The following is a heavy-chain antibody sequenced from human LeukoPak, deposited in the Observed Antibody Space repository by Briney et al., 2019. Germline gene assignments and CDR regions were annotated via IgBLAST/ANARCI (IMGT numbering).Heavy chain of an antibody. CDR3: AKDPIRYSGSYPDAFDI. Sequence: GGSLRLSCAASSFTFSDYNMNWVRQAPGKGLEWVSSITSSSTYIYYADSVKGRFTISRDNAKNSLYLQMNSLRAEDTAVYYCAKDPIRYSGSYPDAFDIWGQGTMVTVSS. J-gene: IGHJ3*02. D-gene: IGHD1-26*01. CDR2: ITSSSTYI. CDR1: SFTFSDYN. V-gene: IGHV3-21*04.